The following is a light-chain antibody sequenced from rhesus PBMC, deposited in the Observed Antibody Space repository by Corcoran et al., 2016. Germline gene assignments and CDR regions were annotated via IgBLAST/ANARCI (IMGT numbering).Light chain of an antibody. CDR3: HQYSNWPRA. CDR2: GAS. Sequence: EIVLTQSPVTLSLSPGERATLSCRASQSVSSSLAWYQQKPGQTPRLLNYGASNRTTGIPARFSGSGSGTDFTRTIRSMETEDVGINHCHQYSNWPRAFSQGTKVEIK. V-gene: IGKV3-35*01. CDR1: QSVSSS. J-gene: IGKJ1*01.